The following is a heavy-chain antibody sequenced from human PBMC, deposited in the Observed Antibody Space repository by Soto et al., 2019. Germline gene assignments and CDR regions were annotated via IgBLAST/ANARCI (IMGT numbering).Heavy chain of an antibody. D-gene: IGHD3-22*01. V-gene: IGHV4-59*01. Sequence: PSETLSLTCTVSGGSISSYYWSWIRQPPGKGLEWIGYIYYSGSTNYNPSLKSRVTISVDTSKNQFSLKLSSVTAADTAVYYCARDFGPYDSSGYPWVFGYWGQGTLVTVSS. CDR1: GGSISSYY. J-gene: IGHJ4*02. CDR2: IYYSGST. CDR3: ARDFGPYDSSGYPWVFGY.